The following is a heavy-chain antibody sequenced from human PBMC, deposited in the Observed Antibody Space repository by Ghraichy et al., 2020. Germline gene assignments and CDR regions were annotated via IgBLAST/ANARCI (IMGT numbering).Heavy chain of an antibody. CDR2: ISSSSSYI. Sequence: GGSLRLSCAASGFTFSSYRMNWVRQAPGKGLEWVSSISSSSSYIYYADSVKGRFTISRDNTKNSLYLQMNNLRAEDTTVYYCASEWEKDYYWGQGTLVTVSS. CDR1: GFTFSSYR. CDR3: ASEWEKDYY. D-gene: IGHD1-26*01. V-gene: IGHV3-21*01. J-gene: IGHJ4*02.